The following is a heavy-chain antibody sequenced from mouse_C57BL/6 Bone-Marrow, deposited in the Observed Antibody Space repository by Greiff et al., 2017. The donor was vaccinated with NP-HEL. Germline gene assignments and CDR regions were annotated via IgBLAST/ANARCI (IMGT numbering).Heavy chain of an antibody. Sequence: QVQLQQPGAELVRPGTSVKLSCKASGYTFTSYWMHWVKQRPGQGLEWIGVIDPSDSYTNYNQQFKGKATLTVDTSSSTAYMQLSSLTSEDSAVYYCARGAYPDYWGQGTTLTVSS. J-gene: IGHJ2*01. CDR3: ARGAYPDY. D-gene: IGHD2-10*01. V-gene: IGHV1-59*01. CDR2: IDPSDSYT. CDR1: GYTFTSYW.